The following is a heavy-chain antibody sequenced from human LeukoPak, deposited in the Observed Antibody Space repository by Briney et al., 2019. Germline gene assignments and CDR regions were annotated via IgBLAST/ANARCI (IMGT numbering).Heavy chain of an antibody. J-gene: IGHJ4*02. D-gene: IGHD2-15*01. CDR1: GFTFNNYA. Sequence: PGGSLRLSCAASGFTFNNYAMTWVRQAPGKGLEWVSAISRSGGATFYADSVKGRFTISRDNAENSLYLQMNSLRAEDTAVYYCARDRGGRTGLDDWGQGTLVTVSS. CDR3: ARDRGGRTGLDD. V-gene: IGHV3-23*01. CDR2: ISRSGGAT.